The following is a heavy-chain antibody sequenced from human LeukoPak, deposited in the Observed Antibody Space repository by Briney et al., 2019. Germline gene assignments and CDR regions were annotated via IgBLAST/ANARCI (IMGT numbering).Heavy chain of an antibody. D-gene: IGHD2-21*02. CDR2: IRDEANNYAT. V-gene: IGHV3-73*01. CDR1: GFTFADSP. CDR3: TRQRVGTSTCDY. J-gene: IGHJ4*02. Sequence: GGSLRLSCAASGFTFADSPMHWVRLASGKGLEWVGRIRDEANNYATAYAASVKGRFTISRDDSQNTAYLQMNSLKAEDTAVYFCTRQRVGTSTCDYWGQGTLVTVSP.